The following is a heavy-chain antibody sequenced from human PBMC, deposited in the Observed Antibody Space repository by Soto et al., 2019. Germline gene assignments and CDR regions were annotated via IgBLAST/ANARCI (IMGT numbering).Heavy chain of an antibody. J-gene: IGHJ4*02. CDR3: ARRAAGTLCVDY. CDR1: GYSFTNYW. Sequence: EVQLVPSGAEVKKPGEALKISCKGAGYSFTNYWIGCVRQMPGKGLEWMGIIYPSDSDTRYSPTFQGQVTISADKSVNSAYLQWSSPKASDAAMYYCARRAAGTLCVDYWGQGTLVTVSS. D-gene: IGHD6-13*01. V-gene: IGHV5-51*03. CDR2: IYPSDSDT.